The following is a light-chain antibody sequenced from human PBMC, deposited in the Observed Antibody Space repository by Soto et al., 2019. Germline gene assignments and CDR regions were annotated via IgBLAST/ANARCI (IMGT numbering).Light chain of an antibody. J-gene: IGKJ1*01. CDR2: AAS. Sequence: IVLTQSPGTLSLSPGERATLSCRASQSVSNNYLAWYQQKPGKAPRLLIYAASSRATGIPDRFSGSGSGTDFTLTISRLEPEDFAVYYCQQYGSSPRTFGQGTKVEIK. V-gene: IGKV3-20*01. CDR1: QSVSNNY. CDR3: QQYGSSPRT.